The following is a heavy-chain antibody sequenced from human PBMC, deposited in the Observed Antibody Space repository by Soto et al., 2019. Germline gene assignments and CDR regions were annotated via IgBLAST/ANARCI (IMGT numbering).Heavy chain of an antibody. V-gene: IGHV1-46*03. D-gene: IGHD3-3*01. Sequence: ASVKVSCKASGYTFTSYYMHWVRQAPGQGLEWMGIINPSGGSTSYAQKFQGRVTMTRDTSTSTVYMELSSLRSEDTAVYYCARGGADLEWLLYMDVWGKGTTVTVSS. CDR1: GYTFTSYY. CDR2: INPSGGST. J-gene: IGHJ6*03. CDR3: ARGGADLEWLLYMDV.